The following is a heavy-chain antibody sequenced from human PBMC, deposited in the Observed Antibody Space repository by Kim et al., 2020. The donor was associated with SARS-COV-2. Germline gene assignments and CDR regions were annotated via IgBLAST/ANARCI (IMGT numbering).Heavy chain of an antibody. D-gene: IGHD3-16*01. CDR2: TLDSGKT. Sequence: GGSLRLSCAVSGLNVVSNFMSWVRQAPGKGLEWVSVTLDSGKTDYVDSVKGRFTVSRDLNNNTLFLHLHRLRIEDTAVYYCSRGGRGSHPAGDYKRFFADIWGRGTLVTVSS. V-gene: IGHV3-53*05. CDR3: SRGGRGSHPAGDYKRFFADI. J-gene: IGHJ6*04. CDR1: GLNVVSNF.